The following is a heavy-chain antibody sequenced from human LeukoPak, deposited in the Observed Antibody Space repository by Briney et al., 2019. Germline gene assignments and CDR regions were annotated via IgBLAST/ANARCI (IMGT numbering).Heavy chain of an antibody. V-gene: IGHV3-7*01. J-gene: IGHJ4*02. CDR3: ARDPSHHMKYYFDS. CDR1: GFTFSKYW. CDR2: IKPDGSEK. Sequence: GGSLRLSCAASGFTFSKYWMGWVRQAPGRGLEWLANIKPDGSEKYYVDSVKGRFTISRDNVKNSLYLQMNSLRVEDTAVYYCARDPSHHMKYYFDSWGQGTVVTVSS. D-gene: IGHD1-14*01.